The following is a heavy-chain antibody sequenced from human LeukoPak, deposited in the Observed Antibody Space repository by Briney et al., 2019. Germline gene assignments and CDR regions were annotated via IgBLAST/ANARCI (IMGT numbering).Heavy chain of an antibody. CDR3: AKEVDCPSDCLFFHS. CDR2: IRYDGNNK. Sequence: GGSLRLSCGASGFTFSNYGMLWVRQAPGKGLEWVAFIRYDGNNKLYADSMKGRFTISRDNSRNSMFLQMNSLRPEDTALYHCAKEVDCPSDCLFFHSWGQGTLVTVSS. D-gene: IGHD2-21*02. J-gene: IGHJ4*02. CDR1: GFTFSNYG. V-gene: IGHV3-30*02.